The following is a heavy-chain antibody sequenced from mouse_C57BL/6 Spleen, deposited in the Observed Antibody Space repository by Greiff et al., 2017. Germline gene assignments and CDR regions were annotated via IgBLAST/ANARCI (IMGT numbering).Heavy chain of an antibody. Sequence: VQLQQPGAELVMPGASVKLSCKASGYTFTSYWMHWVKQRPGQGLEWIGEIDPSDSYTNYNQKFKGKSTLTVDKSSSTAYMQLSSLTSEDSAVYYCARGYEEFAYWGQGTLVTVSA. CDR1: GYTFTSYW. D-gene: IGHD2-3*01. J-gene: IGHJ3*01. V-gene: IGHV1-69*01. CDR3: ARGYEEFAY. CDR2: IDPSDSYT.